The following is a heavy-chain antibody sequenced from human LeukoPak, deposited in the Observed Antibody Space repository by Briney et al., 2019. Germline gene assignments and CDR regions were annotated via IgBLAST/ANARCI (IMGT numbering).Heavy chain of an antibody. J-gene: IGHJ5*02. CDR2: ISAYNGNT. CDR3: ARDPKNSGWFDP. CDR1: GYTFASYS. D-gene: IGHD6-25*01. V-gene: IGHV1-18*01. Sequence: GASLKVSCKASGYTFASYSISWVRHAPGQGLEWMGWISAYNGNTNYAQKLQGRVTMTTDTSTSTAYMELRSLRSDDTAVYYCARDPKNSGWFDPWGQGTLVTVSS.